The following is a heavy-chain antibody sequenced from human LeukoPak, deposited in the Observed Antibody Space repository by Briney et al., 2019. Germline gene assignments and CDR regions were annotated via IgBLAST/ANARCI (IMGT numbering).Heavy chain of an antibody. V-gene: IGHV1-3*01. D-gene: IGHD3-10*01. CDR1: GYPFISYV. CDR2: INPDNGNA. J-gene: IGHJ4*02. Sequence: GASVKVSCTASGYPFISYVIHWVRQAPGQRLEWMGWINPDNGNAEYSQKFQGRITITRDPSATTAYMELSSLRSEDMAVYYCAKDRGGTGDFYYWGQGTLVTVSS. CDR3: AKDRGGTGDFYY.